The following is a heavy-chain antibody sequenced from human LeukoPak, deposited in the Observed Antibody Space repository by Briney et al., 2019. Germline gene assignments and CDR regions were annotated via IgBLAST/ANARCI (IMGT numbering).Heavy chain of an antibody. J-gene: IGHJ4*02. CDR3: ARRTGSGSYYNVDY. CDR1: GFTFSSYS. CDR2: ISSSSSYI. D-gene: IGHD3-10*01. Sequence: GGSLRLSCAASGFTFSSYSMNWVRQAPGKGLEWVSSISSSSSYIYYADSVKSRFTISRDNAKNPLYLQMNSLRAEDTAVYYCARRTGSGSYYNVDYWGQGTLVTVSS. V-gene: IGHV3-21*01.